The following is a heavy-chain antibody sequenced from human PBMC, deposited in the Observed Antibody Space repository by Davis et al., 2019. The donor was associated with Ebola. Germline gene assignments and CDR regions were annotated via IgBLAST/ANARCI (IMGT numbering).Heavy chain of an antibody. CDR1: GFTFSSYS. J-gene: IGHJ4*02. CDR2: ISSSSSTI. D-gene: IGHD5-18*01. CDR3: AREDTAEGDY. V-gene: IGHV3-48*02. Sequence: GESLKISCAASGFTFSSYSMNWVRQAPGKGLEWVSYISSSSSTIYYADSVKGRFTISRDNAKNSLYLQMNSLRDEDTAVYYCAREDTAEGDYWGQGTLVTVSS.